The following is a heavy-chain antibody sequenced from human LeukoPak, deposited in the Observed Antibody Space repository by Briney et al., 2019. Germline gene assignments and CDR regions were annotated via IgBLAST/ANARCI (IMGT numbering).Heavy chain of an antibody. CDR3: ARENRYLPGLDV. J-gene: IGHJ6*02. CDR2: IYYSGST. Sequence: SETLSLTCAVYGGSFSGYYWSWIRQPPGKGLDWIGYIYYSGSTSYNPSLKSRVTISVDTSKNQFSLKLSSVTAADTAVYYCARENRYLPGLDVWGQGTTVTVSS. CDR1: GGSFSGYY. D-gene: IGHD2-2*02. V-gene: IGHV4-59*01.